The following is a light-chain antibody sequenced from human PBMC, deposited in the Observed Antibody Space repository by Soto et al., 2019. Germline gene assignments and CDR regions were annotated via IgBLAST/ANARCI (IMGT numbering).Light chain of an antibody. CDR2: GAS. V-gene: IGKV3-20*01. CDR3: QQYGSSPWT. J-gene: IGKJ1*01. Sequence: EIVLTQSPGTLSLSPGERATLSCRASQSVSSNHLAWYQQKPGQAPRLLIYGASSRATGIPDRFSGSGSGTDFTLTISRLEPEDFAVYYCQQYGSSPWTFGQGTKVDI. CDR1: QSVSSNH.